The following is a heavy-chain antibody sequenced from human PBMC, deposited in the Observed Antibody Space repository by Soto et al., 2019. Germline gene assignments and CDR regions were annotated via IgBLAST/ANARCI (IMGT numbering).Heavy chain of an antibody. Sequence: GGSLRLSCAASGFTFSSYAMHWVRQAPGKGLEWVAVISYDGSNKYYADSVKGRFTISRDNSKNTLYLQMNSLRAEDTAVYYCAREFVSRAGNGADYFDYWGQGTMGTVS. CDR1: GFTFSSYA. V-gene: IGHV3-30-3*01. J-gene: IGHJ4*02. CDR3: AREFVSRAGNGADYFDY. D-gene: IGHD1-1*01. CDR2: ISYDGSNK.